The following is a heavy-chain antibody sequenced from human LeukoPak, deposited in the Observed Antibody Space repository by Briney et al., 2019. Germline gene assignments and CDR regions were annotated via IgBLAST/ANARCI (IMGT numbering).Heavy chain of an antibody. CDR3: ARDLFLSH. V-gene: IGHV3-53*01. CDR1: GFIVGNNY. J-gene: IGHJ1*01. Sequence: GGSLRLSRAASGFIVGNNYMSWVRQAPGKGLEWVSVIYRDGSTYYADSVKGRFTISRDNSKNTLFLQTNSLRAEDTAVYYCARDLFLSHWGQGTLVTVSS. CDR2: IYRDGST. D-gene: IGHD2/OR15-2a*01.